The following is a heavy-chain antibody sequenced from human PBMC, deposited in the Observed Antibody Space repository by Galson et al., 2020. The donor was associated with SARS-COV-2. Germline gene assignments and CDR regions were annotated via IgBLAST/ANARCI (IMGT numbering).Heavy chain of an antibody. J-gene: IGHJ6*02. CDR2: INSDGSST. D-gene: IGHD1-26*01. CDR1: GFTFSSYW. CDR3: ASLEVGATTGFYYYGMDV. Sequence: QAGGSLRLSCAASGFTFSSYWVHWVRQAPGKGLVWVSRINSDGSSTSYADSVKGRFTISRDNAKNTLYLQMNSLRAEDTAVYYCASLEVGATTGFYYYGMDVWGQGTTVTVSS. V-gene: IGHV3-74*01.